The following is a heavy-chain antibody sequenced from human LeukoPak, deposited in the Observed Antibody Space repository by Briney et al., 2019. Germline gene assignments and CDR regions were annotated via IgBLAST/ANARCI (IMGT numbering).Heavy chain of an antibody. CDR1: GGSISSYY. CDR3: ARHSRSSGYSSFDY. D-gene: IGHD3-22*01. CDR2: IYYSGST. J-gene: IGHJ4*02. V-gene: IGHV4-59*08. Sequence: PSETLSLTCTVSGGSISSYYWSWIRQPPGKGLEWIGYIYYSGSTNYNPSLKSRVTISVDTSKNQFSPKLSSVTAADTAVYYCARHSRSSGYSSFDYWGQGTLVTVSS.